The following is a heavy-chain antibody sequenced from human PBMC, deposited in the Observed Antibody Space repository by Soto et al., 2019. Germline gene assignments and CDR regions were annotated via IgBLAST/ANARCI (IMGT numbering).Heavy chain of an antibody. V-gene: IGHV3-30*18. CDR2: ISYDGSNK. CDR3: AKSLRITGTFDY. Sequence: GGSLRLSCAASGFTFSNYGMHWVRQAPGKGLEWVAVISYDGSNKYYADSVEGRFTISRDNSKNTLFLQINSLRAEDTAVYYCAKSLRITGTFDYWGQGTLVTVSS. D-gene: IGHD1-20*01. J-gene: IGHJ4*02. CDR1: GFTFSNYG.